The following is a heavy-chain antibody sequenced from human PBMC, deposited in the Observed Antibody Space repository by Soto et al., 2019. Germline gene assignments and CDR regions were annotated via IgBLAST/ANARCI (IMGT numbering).Heavy chain of an antibody. CDR1: GYTFASYG. CDR3: ARDIVGATTTVLDWFDP. CDR2: ISAYNGNT. Sequence: GASVKVSCKASGYTFASYGSRWVRQAPGQGLEWMGWISAYNGNTNYAQKLQGRVTMTTDTSKSTAYMELRSLRSDDTAVYYCARDIVGATTTVLDWFDPWGQGTLLTVSS. V-gene: IGHV1-18*01. D-gene: IGHD1-26*01. J-gene: IGHJ5*02.